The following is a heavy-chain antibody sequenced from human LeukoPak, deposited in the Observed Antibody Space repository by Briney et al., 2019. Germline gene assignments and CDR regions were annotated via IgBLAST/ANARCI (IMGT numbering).Heavy chain of an antibody. J-gene: IGHJ4*02. V-gene: IGHV4-38-2*02. CDR3: AARGGYYDDSGHWDH. CDR2: TYHSGST. Sequence: SETLSLTCTVSGYSISSGYYWGWIRQPPGKGLEWIGSTYHSGSTYYNPSLKSRVTISVDTSKNQFSLKLSSVTAADTAVYYCAARGGYYDDSGHWDHWGQGTLVTVSS. D-gene: IGHD3-22*01. CDR1: GYSISSGYY.